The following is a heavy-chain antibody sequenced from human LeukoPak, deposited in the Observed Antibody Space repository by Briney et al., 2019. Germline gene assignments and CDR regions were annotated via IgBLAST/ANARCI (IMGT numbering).Heavy chain of an antibody. D-gene: IGHD3-22*01. CDR3: ARSPLYYYQSSGHYYFDY. J-gene: IGHJ4*02. V-gene: IGHV4-59*01. CDR2: IYYSGST. Sequence: SETLSLTCTVSGGSISSYYWSWIRQPPGKGLEWIGNIYYSGSTNYNPPLKSRVTISLDMSKNQFSLKLSSVTAADTAVYYCARSPLYYYQSSGHYYFDYWAREPWSPSPQ. CDR1: GGSISSYY.